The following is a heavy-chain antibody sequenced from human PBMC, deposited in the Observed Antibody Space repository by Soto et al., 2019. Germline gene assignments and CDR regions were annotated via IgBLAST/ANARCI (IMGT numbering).Heavy chain of an antibody. Sequence: ASETLSLTCTVSGGSISSYYWSWIRQPPGKGLEWIGYIYYSGSTNYNPSLKSRVTISVDTSKNQFSLKLSSVTAADTAVYYCARAPGYSYASFDYWGQGTLVTVSS. CDR2: IYYSGST. CDR3: ARAPGYSYASFDY. V-gene: IGHV4-59*01. CDR1: GGSISSYY. D-gene: IGHD5-18*01. J-gene: IGHJ4*02.